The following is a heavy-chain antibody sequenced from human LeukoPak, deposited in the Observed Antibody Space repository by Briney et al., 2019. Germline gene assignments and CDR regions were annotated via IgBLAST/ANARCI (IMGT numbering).Heavy chain of an antibody. J-gene: IGHJ5*02. Sequence: SETLSLTCTVSGGSISSSSYYWGWIRQPPGKGLEWIGSIYYSGSTYYNPSLKSRVTISVDTSKNQFSLKLYSVTAADTAVYYCATDMTTVISSWFDPWGQGTLVTVSS. CDR2: IYYSGST. CDR3: ATDMTTVISSWFDP. CDR1: GGSISSSSYY. V-gene: IGHV4-39*07. D-gene: IGHD4-11*01.